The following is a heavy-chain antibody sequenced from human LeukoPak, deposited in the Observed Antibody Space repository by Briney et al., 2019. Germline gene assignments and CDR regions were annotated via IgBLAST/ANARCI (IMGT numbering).Heavy chain of an antibody. Sequence: SETLSLTCTVSGGSISSGDYYWSWIRQPPGKGLEWIGYIYYSGSTYYNPSLKSRVTISVDTSKNQFSLKLSSVTAADTAVYYCARVTVTHNWFDSWGQGTLVTVSS. CDR3: ARVTVTHNWFDS. V-gene: IGHV4-30-4*01. D-gene: IGHD4-11*01. CDR1: GGSISSGDYY. J-gene: IGHJ5*01. CDR2: IYYSGST.